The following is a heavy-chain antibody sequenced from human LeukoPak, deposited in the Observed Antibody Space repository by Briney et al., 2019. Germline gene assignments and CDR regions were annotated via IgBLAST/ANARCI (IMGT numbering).Heavy chain of an antibody. CDR1: GFTFSSYA. J-gene: IGHJ4*02. D-gene: IGHD5-12*01. CDR2: ISYDGSNK. V-gene: IGHV3-30-3*01. CDR3: ARTPHPVATRHLDY. Sequence: GRSLRLSCAASGFTFSSYAMHWVSQAPGKGLEWVAVISYDGSNKYYADSVKGRFTISRDNSKNTLYLQMNSLRAEDTAVYYCARTPHPVATRHLDYWGQGTLVTVSS.